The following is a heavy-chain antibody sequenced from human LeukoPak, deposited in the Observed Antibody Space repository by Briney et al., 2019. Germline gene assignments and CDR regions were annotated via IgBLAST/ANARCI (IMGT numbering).Heavy chain of an antibody. J-gene: IGHJ3*02. D-gene: IGHD4-23*01. CDR2: IYYSGST. CDR1: SGSISSYY. V-gene: IGHV4-59*01. CDR3: ARHQRGNSDAFDI. Sequence: PSETLSLTCTVSSGSISSYYWSWIRQPPGRGLEWIGYIYYSGSTTYNPSLKSRVTVSVDTSKNQFSLKVTSVTAADTAVYYCARHQRGNSDAFDIWGQGTMVTVSS.